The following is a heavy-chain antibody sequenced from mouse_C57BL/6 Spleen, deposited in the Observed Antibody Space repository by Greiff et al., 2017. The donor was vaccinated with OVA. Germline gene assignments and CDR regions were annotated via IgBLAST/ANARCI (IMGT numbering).Heavy chain of an antibody. CDR1: GYTFTSYW. D-gene: IGHD1-1*01. CDR2: IDPSDSYT. J-gene: IGHJ2*01. CDR3: ARPRYYYGSSYDFGY. V-gene: IGHV1-50*01. Sequence: VQLQQPGAELVKPGASVKLSCKASGYTFTSYWMQWVNQRPGQGLEWIGEIDPSDSYTNYNQKFKGKATLTVDTSSSTAYMQLSSLTSEDSAVYYCARPRYYYGSSYDFGYWGQGTTLTVSS.